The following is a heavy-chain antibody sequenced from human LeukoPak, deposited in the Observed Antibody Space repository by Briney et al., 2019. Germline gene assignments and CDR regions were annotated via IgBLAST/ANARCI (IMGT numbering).Heavy chain of an antibody. CDR3: ARDITLTYYDFWSGAYYFDY. CDR1: GYTFTGYY. V-gene: IGHV1-2*02. Sequence: ASVKVSCKASGYTFTGYYMHWVQQAPGQGLEWMGWINPNSGGTNYAQKFQGRVTMTRDTSISTAYMELSRLRSDDTAVYYCARDITLTYYDFWSGAYYFDYWGQGTLVTVSS. CDR2: INPNSGGT. D-gene: IGHD3-3*01. J-gene: IGHJ4*02.